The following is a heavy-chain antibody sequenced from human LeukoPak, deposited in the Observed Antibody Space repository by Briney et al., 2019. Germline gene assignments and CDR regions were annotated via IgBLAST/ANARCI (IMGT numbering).Heavy chain of an antibody. D-gene: IGHD1-26*01. CDR2: IFSNDEK. CDR3: ARMTSGSLYYYYYYMDV. V-gene: IGHV2-26*01. J-gene: IGHJ6*03. Sequence: SGPTLLNPTETLTLTCTVSGFSLSNARMGVSWIRQPPGKALEWLAHIFSNDEKSYSTSLKSRLTISKDTSKSQVVLTMTNMDPVDTATYYCARMTSGSLYYYYYYMDVWGKGTTVTVSS. CDR1: GFSLSNARMG.